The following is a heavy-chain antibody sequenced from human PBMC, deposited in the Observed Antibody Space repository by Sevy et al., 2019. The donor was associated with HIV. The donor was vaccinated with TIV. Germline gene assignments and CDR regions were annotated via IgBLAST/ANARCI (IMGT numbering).Heavy chain of an antibody. CDR2: ISSGSNYI. J-gene: IGHJ4*02. V-gene: IGHV3-21*01. CDR1: GFTFNKYN. Sequence: GGFLRLSCAASGFTFNKYNMIWVRQAPGKGLEWVSFISSGSNYIYYADSVRGRFTTSRDNAKNSLYLQMNTLRAEDTAVYYCAREGSGRYWGQGTLVTVSS. D-gene: IGHD3-10*01. CDR3: AREGSGRY.